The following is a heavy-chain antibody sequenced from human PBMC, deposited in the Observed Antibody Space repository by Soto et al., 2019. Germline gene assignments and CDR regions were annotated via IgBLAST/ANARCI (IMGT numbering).Heavy chain of an antibody. Sequence: GGSLRLSCAASGFTFSSYSMNWVRQAPGKGLEWVSYISSSSSTIYYADSVKGRFTISRDNAKNSLYLQMNSLRAEDTAVYYCASSPWTGTTLGYFDYWGQGTLVTVSS. J-gene: IGHJ4*02. D-gene: IGHD1-7*01. V-gene: IGHV3-48*01. CDR1: GFTFSSYS. CDR3: ASSPWTGTTLGYFDY. CDR2: ISSSSSTI.